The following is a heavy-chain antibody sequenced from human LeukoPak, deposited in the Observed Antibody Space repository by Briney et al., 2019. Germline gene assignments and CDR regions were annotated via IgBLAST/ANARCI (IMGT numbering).Heavy chain of an antibody. CDR1: GGSISSYY. J-gene: IGHJ4*02. Sequence: SETLSLTCTVSGGSISSYYWSWIRQPPGKGLEWIGRIYTSGSTNYNPSLKSRVTISVDTSKNQFSLKLSSVTAADTAVYYCARGSPAAAFDYWGQGTLVTVSS. CDR2: IYTSGST. V-gene: IGHV4-4*08. CDR3: ARGSPAAAFDY. D-gene: IGHD2-15*01.